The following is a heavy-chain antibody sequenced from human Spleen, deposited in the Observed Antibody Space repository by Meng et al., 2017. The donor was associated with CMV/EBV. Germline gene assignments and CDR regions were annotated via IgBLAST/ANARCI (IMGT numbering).Heavy chain of an antibody. CDR1: GASFSGYD. Sequence: SETLSLTCAVYGASFSGYDWSLIRQPPGKGLEWMGEINHSGSTNYNPSLKSRVTISIDTSKSQFSQRLRSLTAADTAVYYCARKRYNYGLKGFDYWGQGTLVTVSS. J-gene: IGHJ4*02. V-gene: IGHV4-34*01. CDR2: INHSGST. D-gene: IGHD5-18*01. CDR3: ARKRYNYGLKGFDY.